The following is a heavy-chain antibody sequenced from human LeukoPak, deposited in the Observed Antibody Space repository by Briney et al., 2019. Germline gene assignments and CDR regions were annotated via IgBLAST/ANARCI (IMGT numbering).Heavy chain of an antibody. Sequence: GASVKVSCKASGYTFTSYYMHWVRQVPGQGLEWMGIINPSGGSTSYAQKFQGRVTMTRDTSTSTVYMELSSLRSEDTAVYYCARSLQYPPSPHGMDVWGQGTTVTVSS. CDR2: INPSGGST. CDR1: GYTFTSYY. V-gene: IGHV1-46*01. CDR3: ARSLQYPPSPHGMDV. J-gene: IGHJ6*02. D-gene: IGHD2-2*01.